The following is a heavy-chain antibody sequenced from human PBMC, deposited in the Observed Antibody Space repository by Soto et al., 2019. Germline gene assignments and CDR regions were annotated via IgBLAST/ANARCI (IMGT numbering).Heavy chain of an antibody. J-gene: IGHJ4*02. CDR2: MFYSGNT. V-gene: IGHV4-39*01. Sequence: QLQLQESGPGLVKPSETLSLTCTVSGDSISSSTYYWGWIRQPPGKGLEWIGSMFYSGNTYYNPSLKSRVPMSIHTSKNQFSTRLHFVTAADTAVYYCVSPEGYCDSSGYPLDYWGQGTLVT. CDR3: VSPEGYCDSSGYPLDY. D-gene: IGHD3-22*01. CDR1: GDSISSSTYY.